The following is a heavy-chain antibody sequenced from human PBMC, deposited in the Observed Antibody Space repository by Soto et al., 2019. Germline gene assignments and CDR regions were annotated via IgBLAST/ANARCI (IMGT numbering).Heavy chain of an antibody. D-gene: IGHD6-6*01. CDR2: ISAYNGNT. CDR3: ARGREMGGDSSSSDFDY. J-gene: IGHJ4*02. Sequence: ASVKVSCKASGYTFTSYGISWVRQAPGQGLEWMGWISAYNGNTNYAQKLQGRVTMTTDTSTSTAYMELRSLRSDDTAVYYCARGREMGGDSSSSDFDYWGQGTLVTVSS. V-gene: IGHV1-18*04. CDR1: GYTFTSYG.